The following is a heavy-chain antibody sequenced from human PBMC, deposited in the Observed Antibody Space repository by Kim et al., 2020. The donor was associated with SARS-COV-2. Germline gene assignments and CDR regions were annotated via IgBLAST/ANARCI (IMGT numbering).Heavy chain of an antibody. J-gene: IGHJ4*02. V-gene: IGHV4-31*03. CDR3: ARADTSGSFFVY. CDR1: GASISSGFYY. D-gene: IGHD3-10*01. CDR2: IYYSGST. Sequence: SETLSLTCTVSGASISSGFYYWSCVRQHPGQGLEWIGYIYYSGSTFYNPSLESRVTISIDTSKNQFSLNLSSVTAADTAVYYCARADTSGSFFVYCCQGT.